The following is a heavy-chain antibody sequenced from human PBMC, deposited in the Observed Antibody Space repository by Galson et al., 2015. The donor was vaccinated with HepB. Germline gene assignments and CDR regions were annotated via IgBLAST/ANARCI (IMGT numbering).Heavy chain of an antibody. CDR1: GFTFSHYS. D-gene: IGHD1-7*01. CDR3: ARDPISHWDYSESGSFGGYMDV. CDR2: ISSSHNYT. J-gene: IGHJ6*03. Sequence: SLRLSCAASGFTFSHYSMNWVRQAPGRGLQWVSSISSSHNYTYYADSVKGRFTITRDNAKNSLHLQMNSLRVEDTAVYYCARDPISHWDYSESGSFGGYMDVWGKGTTVTVSS. V-gene: IGHV3-21*06.